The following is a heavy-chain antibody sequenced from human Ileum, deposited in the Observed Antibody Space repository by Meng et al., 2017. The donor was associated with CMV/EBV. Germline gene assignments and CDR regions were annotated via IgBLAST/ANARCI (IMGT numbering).Heavy chain of an antibody. CDR2: IYIGSSTT. D-gene: IGHD2-21*02. CDR1: VFAFKSDP. CDR3: AKDTAPGSRFNFDC. J-gene: IGHJ4*02. Sequence: GESLKISFPASVFAFKSDPMNWVRQAPGKGLEWVAIIYIGSSTTIYADSVKGRFIIARDDSKNTLYLQMNSLRAEDTAVYYCAKDTAPGSRFNFDCWGQGTLVTVSS. V-gene: IGHV3-23*03.